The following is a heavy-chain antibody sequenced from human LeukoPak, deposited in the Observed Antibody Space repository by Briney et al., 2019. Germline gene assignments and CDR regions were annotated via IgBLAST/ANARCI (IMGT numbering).Heavy chain of an antibody. D-gene: IGHD6-19*01. Sequence: GASVKVSCKASGYTFTSYDINWVRQATGQGLEWMGWMNPNSGNTGYAQKFQGRVTMTRNTSISTAYMELSSLRSEDTAVYYCARGSILAVAGPRSRAEYNWFDPWGQGTLVTVSS. J-gene: IGHJ5*02. CDR1: GYTFTSYD. CDR2: MNPNSGNT. V-gene: IGHV1-8*01. CDR3: ARGSILAVAGPRSRAEYNWFDP.